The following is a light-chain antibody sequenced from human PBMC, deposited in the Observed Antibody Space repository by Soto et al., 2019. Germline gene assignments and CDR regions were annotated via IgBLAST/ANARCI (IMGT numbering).Light chain of an antibody. CDR1: QSLLHITGETF. CDR2: EVS. Sequence: DVVMTQTPLSLSAAPGQPASISCKSSQSLLHITGETFLFWYLQKPGQAPQLLIYEVSTRVSGMPDRFSGSGSGTDFTLDISRVETDDVGIYYCMQRRQLPPTFGQGTRVGIE. J-gene: IGKJ5*01. V-gene: IGKV2-29*03. CDR3: MQRRQLPPT.